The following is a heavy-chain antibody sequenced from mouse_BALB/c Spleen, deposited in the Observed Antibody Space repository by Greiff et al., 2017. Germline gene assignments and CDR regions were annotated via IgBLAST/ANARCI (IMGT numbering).Heavy chain of an antibody. CDR2: IYPGNSDT. CDR1: GYTFTSYW. V-gene: IGHV1-5*01. CDR3: TRDTVKNYYGSNPFDY. D-gene: IGHD1-1*01. J-gene: IGHJ3*01. Sequence: EVQLLQSGTVLARPGASVKMSCKASGYTFTSYWMHWVKQRPGQGLEWIGAIYPGNSDTSYNQKFKGKAKLTAVTSTSTAYMELSSLTNEDSAVYYSTRDTVKNYYGSNPFDYWGQGTLVTVSA.